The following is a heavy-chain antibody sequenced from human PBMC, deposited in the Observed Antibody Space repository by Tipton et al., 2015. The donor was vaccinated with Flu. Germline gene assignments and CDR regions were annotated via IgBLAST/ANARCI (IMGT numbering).Heavy chain of an antibody. CDR3: ARGSSAAAGKQLDY. J-gene: IGHJ4*02. CDR1: GGSFSGYY. Sequence: LVKPSETLSLTCAVYGGSFSGYYWSWIRQPPGKGLEWIGEINHSGSTNYNPSLKSRVTISVDTSKNQFSLKLSSVTAADTAVYYCARGSSAAAGKQLDYWGQGTLVTVSS. V-gene: IGHV4-34*01. CDR2: INHSGST. D-gene: IGHD6-13*01.